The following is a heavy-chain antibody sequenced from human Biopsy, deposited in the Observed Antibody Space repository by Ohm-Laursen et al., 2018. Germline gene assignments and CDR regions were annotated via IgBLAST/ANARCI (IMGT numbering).Heavy chain of an antibody. D-gene: IGHD4-17*01. CDR1: GYSFTSYY. Sequence: ASVKVSCNASGYSFTSYYMHWVRQAPGQGLEWMGWISAYNGHTKFARKFQDRVTMTTDTSTTTAYMDLRSLRSDDTAVYYCARDPHGEGRDYGSYFDYWGQGTLVTVSS. CDR3: ARDPHGEGRDYGSYFDY. J-gene: IGHJ4*02. CDR2: ISAYNGHT. V-gene: IGHV1-18*04.